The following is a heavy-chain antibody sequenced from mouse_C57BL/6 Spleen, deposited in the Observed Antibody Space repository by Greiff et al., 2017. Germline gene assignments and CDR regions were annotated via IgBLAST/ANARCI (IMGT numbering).Heavy chain of an antibody. CDR2: IYPGDGDT. J-gene: IGHJ4*01. Sequence: VQLQESGPELVKPGASVKISCKASGYAFSSSWMNWVKQRPGKGLEWIGRIYPGDGDTNYNGKFKGKATLTADKSSSTAYMQLSSLTSEDSAVYFCARDSVTTAYYYAMDYWGQGTSVTVSS. CDR3: ARDSVTTAYYYAMDY. V-gene: IGHV1-82*01. D-gene: IGHD2-2*01. CDR1: GYAFSSSW.